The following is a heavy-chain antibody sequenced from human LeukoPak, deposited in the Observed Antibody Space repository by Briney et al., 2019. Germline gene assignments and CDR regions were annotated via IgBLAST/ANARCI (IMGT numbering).Heavy chain of an antibody. V-gene: IGHV4-4*02. CDR3: ARQVEDSSSWYAYYGMDV. D-gene: IGHD6-13*01. Sequence: PSETLSLTCAVSGGSISSSNWWSWVRQPPGKGLEWIGEIYHSGSTNYNPSLKSRVTISVDKSKNQFSLKLSSVTAADTAVYYCARQVEDSSSWYAYYGMDVWGQGTTVTVSS. CDR1: GGSISSSNW. CDR2: IYHSGST. J-gene: IGHJ6*02.